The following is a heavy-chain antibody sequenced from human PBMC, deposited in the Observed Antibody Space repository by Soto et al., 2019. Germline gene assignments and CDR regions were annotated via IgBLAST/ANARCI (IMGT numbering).Heavy chain of an antibody. J-gene: IGHJ5*02. CDR1: GYSFTSYW. CDR2: IDPSDSYT. CDR3: ARHLIAAARNWFDP. Sequence: GESLKISCKGSGYSFTSYWISWVRQMHGKGLEWMGRIDPSDSYTNYSPSFQGHVTISADKSISTAYLQWSSLEASDTAMYYCARHLIAAARNWFDPWGQGTLVTVSS. D-gene: IGHD6-13*01. V-gene: IGHV5-10-1*01.